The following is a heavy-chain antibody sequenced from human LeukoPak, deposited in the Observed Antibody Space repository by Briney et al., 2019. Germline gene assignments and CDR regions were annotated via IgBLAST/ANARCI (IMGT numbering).Heavy chain of an antibody. CDR2: IYDSGSS. D-gene: IGHD4-17*01. CDR1: GGSISSGGYY. CDR3: ARARHDYGDYERGELFDY. Sequence: SQTLSLTCTVSGGSISSGGYYWGWVRQHPGKGLEWLGYIYDSGSSYYNPSLKSRVTISVDTSKNQFSLKLSSVTAADTAVYYCARARHDYGDYERGELFDYWGQGTLVTVSS. V-gene: IGHV4-31*03. J-gene: IGHJ4*02.